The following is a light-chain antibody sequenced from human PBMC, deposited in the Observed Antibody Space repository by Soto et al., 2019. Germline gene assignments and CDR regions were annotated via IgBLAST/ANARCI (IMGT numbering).Light chain of an antibody. V-gene: IGLV2-14*01. CDR1: SSDVSGYNY. Sequence: QSALTQPASVSGSPGQSITISCTGTSSDVSGYNYVSWYQQHPGKAPKLMIYDVSNRPSGVSNRFSGSKSGNTASLSISGLQAEDEADYYCSSYTSSSTLYVVFGGGTKVTVL. CDR2: DVS. J-gene: IGLJ2*01. CDR3: SSYTSSSTLYVV.